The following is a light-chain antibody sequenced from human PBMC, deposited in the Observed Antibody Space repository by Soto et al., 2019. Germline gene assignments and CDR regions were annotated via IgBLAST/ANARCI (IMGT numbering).Light chain of an antibody. CDR3: GTWDSSLSSVL. V-gene: IGLV1-51*01. J-gene: IGLJ2*01. CDR2: DND. CDR1: SSNIANNY. Sequence: HSVLTQPPSVSAAPGQKVTISCSGSSSNIANNYVSWYQQFPGTAPKLLIYDNDKRPSGIPDRFSGSKSGTSATLGITGLQTGDEADYYCGTWDSSLSSVLFGGGTKLTVL.